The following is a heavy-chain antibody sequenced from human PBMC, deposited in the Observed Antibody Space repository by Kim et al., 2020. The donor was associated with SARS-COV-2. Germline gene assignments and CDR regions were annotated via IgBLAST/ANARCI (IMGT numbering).Heavy chain of an antibody. CDR2: IYYSGTT. V-gene: IGHV4-59*08. Sequence: SETLSLTCSVSGGSISSYYWSWIRQSPGKGLEWIGNIYYSGTTNYNPSLKSRVTILVDTSKKQFSLKLNAVTAADTAVYYCARQVEYSSGWFGPWYYGV. CDR3: ARQVEYSSGWFGPWYYGV. J-gene: IGHJ6*01. CDR1: GGSISSYY. D-gene: IGHD6-19*01.